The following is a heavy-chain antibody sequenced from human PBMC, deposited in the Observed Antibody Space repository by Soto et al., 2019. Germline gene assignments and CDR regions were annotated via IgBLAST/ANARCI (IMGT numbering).Heavy chain of an antibody. J-gene: IGHJ6*02. D-gene: IGHD3-3*01. Sequence: TSETLSLTCTVSGGSISSYYWSWIRQPPGKGLEWIGYIYYSGSTNYNPSLKSRVTISVDTSKNQFSLKLSSVTAADTAVYYCAGTRITIFGGVTPYYGMDVGGQGPTVTVSS. CDR3: AGTRITIFGGVTPYYGMDV. V-gene: IGHV4-59*01. CDR2: IYYSGST. CDR1: GGSISSYY.